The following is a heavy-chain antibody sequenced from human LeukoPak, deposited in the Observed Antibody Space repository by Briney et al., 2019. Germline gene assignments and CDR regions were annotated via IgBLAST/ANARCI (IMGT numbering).Heavy chain of an antibody. Sequence: SVKVSCKASGYTFTGYYMHWVRQAPGQGLEWMGWINPDSGGTNYAQKFQGRVTMTRDTSISTAYMELSRLRSDDTAVYYCARDLRQMFDYFDYWGQGTLVTVSS. CDR1: GYTFTGYY. CDR3: ARDLRQMFDYFDY. J-gene: IGHJ4*02. CDR2: INPDSGGT. D-gene: IGHD3-10*02. V-gene: IGHV1-2*02.